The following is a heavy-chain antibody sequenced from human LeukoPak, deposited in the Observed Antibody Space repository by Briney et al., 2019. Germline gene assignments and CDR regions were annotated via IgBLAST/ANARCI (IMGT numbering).Heavy chain of an antibody. CDR2: ISSSGSTI. D-gene: IGHD1-26*01. V-gene: IGHV3-48*03. Sequence: GGSLRLSCAASGFTFSSYEMNWVRQAPGKGLEWVSYISSSGSTIYYADSVKGRSTIPRDNAKNSLYLQMNSLRAEDTAVYYCARDTKGGSYLVRAFDYWGQGTLVTVSS. J-gene: IGHJ4*02. CDR1: GFTFSSYE. CDR3: ARDTKGGSYLVRAFDY.